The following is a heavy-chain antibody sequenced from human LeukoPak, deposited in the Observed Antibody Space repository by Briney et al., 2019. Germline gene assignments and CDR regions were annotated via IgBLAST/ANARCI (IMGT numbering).Heavy chain of an antibody. D-gene: IGHD3-10*01. Sequence: GSSVKVSCKASGYTFTGYYMHWVRQAPGQGLEWMGWINPNSGGTNYAQKFQGRVTMTRDTSISTAYMELSRLRAEDTALYYCARGLYGSHDYWGQGTLVTVSS. V-gene: IGHV1-2*02. J-gene: IGHJ4*02. CDR3: ARGLYGSHDY. CDR2: INPNSGGT. CDR1: GYTFTGYY.